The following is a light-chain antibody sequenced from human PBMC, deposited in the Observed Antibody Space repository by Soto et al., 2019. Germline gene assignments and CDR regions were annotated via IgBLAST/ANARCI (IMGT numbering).Light chain of an antibody. V-gene: IGKV3-20*01. J-gene: IGKJ1*01. Sequence: EIVLTQSPGTLSLSLGDGATLSCRASQTVNRNYLAWYHQKPGQPPRLLIYGVSNRATGVPYRFSGGGSGTEFTLTVVSLEPDDFGTYYCQQYIDSPRTFGQGTRVEVK. CDR2: GVS. CDR3: QQYIDSPRT. CDR1: QTVNRNY.